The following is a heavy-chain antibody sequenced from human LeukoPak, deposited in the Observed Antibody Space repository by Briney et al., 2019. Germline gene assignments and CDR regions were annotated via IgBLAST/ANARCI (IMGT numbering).Heavy chain of an antibody. CDR1: GYTFTGYY. Sequence: ASVKVSCKASGYTFTGYYMHWVRQAPGQGLEWMGWINPNSGGTNYAQKFQGRVTMTRDTSISTAYMELSRLRSDDTSVYYCARTYDSSGPYYFDYWGQRTLATVSS. CDR3: ARTYDSSGPYYFDY. CDR2: INPNSGGT. D-gene: IGHD3-22*01. V-gene: IGHV1-2*02. J-gene: IGHJ4*02.